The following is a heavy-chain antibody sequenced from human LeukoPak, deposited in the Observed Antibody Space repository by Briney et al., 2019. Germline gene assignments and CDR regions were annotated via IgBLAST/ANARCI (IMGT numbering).Heavy chain of an antibody. CDR3: AGFAPPAPTTVTFDY. J-gene: IGHJ4*02. Sequence: ASVKVSCKASGYTFTGYYMHWVRQAPGQGLEWMGWINPNSGGTNYAQKFQGRVTMTRDTSISTAYMELSRLRSDDTAVYYCAGFAPPAPTTVTFDYWGQGTLVTVSS. CDR1: GYTFTGYY. CDR2: INPNSGGT. D-gene: IGHD4-17*01. V-gene: IGHV1-2*02.